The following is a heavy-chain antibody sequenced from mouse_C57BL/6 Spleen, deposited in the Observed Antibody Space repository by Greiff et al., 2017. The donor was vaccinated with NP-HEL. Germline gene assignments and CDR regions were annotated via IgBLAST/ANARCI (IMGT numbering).Heavy chain of an antibody. CDR3: ARDSRSTVVAHWYFDV. J-gene: IGHJ1*03. D-gene: IGHD1-1*01. V-gene: IGHV5-4*01. Sequence: EVQRVESGGGLVKPGGSLKLSCAASGFTFSSYAMSWVRQTPEKRLEWVATISDGGSYTYYPDNVKGRFTISRDNAKNNLYLQMSHLKSEDTAMYYCARDSRSTVVAHWYFDVWGTGTTVTVSS. CDR1: GFTFSSYA. CDR2: ISDGGSYT.